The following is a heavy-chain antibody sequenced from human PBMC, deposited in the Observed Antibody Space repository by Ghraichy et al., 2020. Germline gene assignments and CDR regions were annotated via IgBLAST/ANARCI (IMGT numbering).Heavy chain of an antibody. J-gene: IGHJ6*02. CDR2: ISSSSSYI. CDR3: ARDHVGYQYYYGMDV. V-gene: IGHV3-21*01. CDR1: GFTFSSYS. Sequence: GSLRLSCAASGFTFSSYSMNWVRQAPGKGLEWVSSISSSSSYIYYADSVKGRFTISRDNAKNSLYLQMNSLRAEDTAVYYCARDHVGYQYYYGMDVWGQGTTVTVSS. D-gene: IGHD1-26*01.